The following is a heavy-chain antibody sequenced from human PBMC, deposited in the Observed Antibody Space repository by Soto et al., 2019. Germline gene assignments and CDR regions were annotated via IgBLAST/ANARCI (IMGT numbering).Heavy chain of an antibody. Sequence: SETLSLTCTVSGCSISSGGYYWSWIRQHPGKGLEWIGYIYYSGSTYYNPSLKSRVTISVDTSKNQFSLKLSSVTAADTAVYYCARANWNDDFDYWGQGTLVTVSS. CDR3: ARANWNDDFDY. V-gene: IGHV4-31*03. CDR2: IYYSGST. CDR1: GCSISSGGYY. J-gene: IGHJ4*02. D-gene: IGHD1-1*01.